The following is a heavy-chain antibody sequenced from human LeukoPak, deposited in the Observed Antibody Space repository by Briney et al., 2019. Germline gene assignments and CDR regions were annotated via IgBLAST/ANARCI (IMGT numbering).Heavy chain of an antibody. V-gene: IGHV1-46*01. CDR1: GYTFSGYS. CDR2: INPSSGSA. CDR3: ARDWAHGSFDY. J-gene: IGHJ4*02. Sequence: ASVRVSCKASGYTFSGYSMHWVRRAPGQGPEWMGMINPSSGSATYAQKFQGSVTMTRDTSTTTLYMELSSLRSEDTAVYYCARDWAHGSFDYWGQGTPVIVAS. D-gene: IGHD3-10*01.